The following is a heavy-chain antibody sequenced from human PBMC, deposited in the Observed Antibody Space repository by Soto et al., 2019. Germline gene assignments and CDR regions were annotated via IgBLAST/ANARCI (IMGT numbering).Heavy chain of an antibody. Sequence: SQTLSLTCDISGDSVSSNSAAWNWIRQSPSRGLEWLGRTYYRSKWYNDYAVSVKSRITINPDTSKNQFSLQLNSVTPEDTAVYYCARVPLAGGGLELRDYYYYGMDVLGRGTTVTVSS. CDR2: TYYRSKWYN. CDR1: GDSVSSNSAA. D-gene: IGHD1-7*01. J-gene: IGHJ6*02. V-gene: IGHV6-1*01. CDR3: ARVPLAGGGLELRDYYYYGMDV.